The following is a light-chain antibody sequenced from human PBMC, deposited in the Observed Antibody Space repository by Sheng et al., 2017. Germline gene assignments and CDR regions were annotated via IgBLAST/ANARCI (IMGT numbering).Light chain of an antibody. CDR2: IDSDGSH. J-gene: IGLJ3*02. Sequence: QLVLTQSPSASASLGASVKLTCTLSSGHSKYAIAWHQQQPEMGPRYLMKIDSDGSHFKGAGSLIASQAPALGLSGYLTISSLQSEDESDYYCQTWGTGVVVFGGGP. V-gene: IGLV4-69*01. CDR1: SGHSKYA. CDR3: QTWGTGVVV.